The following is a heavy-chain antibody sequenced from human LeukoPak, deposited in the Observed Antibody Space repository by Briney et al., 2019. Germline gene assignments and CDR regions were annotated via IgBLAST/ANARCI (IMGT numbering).Heavy chain of an antibody. Sequence: ASVKVSCKASGYTFTGYYMHWVRQAPGQGLEWMGWINPNSGGTNYAQKFQGWVTMTRDTSISTAYMELSRLRSDDTAVYYCARDLNTYYYDSSGYYHWGQGTLVTVSS. CDR3: ARDLNTYYYDSSGYYH. CDR1: GYTFTGYY. V-gene: IGHV1-2*04. J-gene: IGHJ5*02. D-gene: IGHD3-22*01. CDR2: INPNSGGT.